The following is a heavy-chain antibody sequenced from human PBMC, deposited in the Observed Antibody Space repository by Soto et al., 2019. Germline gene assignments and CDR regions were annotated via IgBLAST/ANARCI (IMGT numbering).Heavy chain of an antibody. J-gene: IGHJ4*02. Sequence: QVQLVESGGGVVQPGRSLRLSCAASGFTFSNYGMHWVRQAPGKGLEWVAVISYDGSNKLYADPVKGRFDLSRDNSKKMLYMQMNSLRAEDTAVYYCAQATNIDYWGQGTLVTVST. CDR2: ISYDGSNK. CDR3: AQATNIDY. D-gene: IGHD1-26*01. CDR1: GFTFSNYG. V-gene: IGHV3-30*18.